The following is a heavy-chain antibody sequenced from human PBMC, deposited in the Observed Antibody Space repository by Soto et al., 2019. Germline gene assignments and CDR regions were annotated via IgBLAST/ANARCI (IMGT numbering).Heavy chain of an antibody. CDR1: GGSISSYY. CDR3: AHSSSSRGYYYYGMDV. V-gene: IGHV4-59*01. J-gene: IGHJ6*02. CDR2: IYYSGST. Sequence: SSETLSLTCTVSGGSISSYYWSWIRQPPGKGLEWIGYIYYSGSTNYNPSLKSRVTISVDTSKNQFSLKLSSVTAADTAVYYCAHSSSSRGYYYYGMDVWGQGTTVTVSS. D-gene: IGHD6-6*01.